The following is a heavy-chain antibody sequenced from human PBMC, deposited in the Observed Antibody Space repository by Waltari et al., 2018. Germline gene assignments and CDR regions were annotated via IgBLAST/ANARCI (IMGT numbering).Heavy chain of an antibody. V-gene: IGHV1-69-2*01. CDR3: ATERRIFVQAGSRIFGNWFDP. J-gene: IGHJ5*02. CDR1: GYTFTDYY. CDR2: VDPEDGET. D-gene: IGHD3-10*02. Sequence: EVQLVQSGAEVKKPGATVKISCKASGYTFTDYYMHWVQQAPGKGLEWMGRVDPEDGETINAGKFQGRVTITADTSTDTAYMELGSLRSEDTAVYDCATERRIFVQAGSRIFGNWFDPWGQGTLVTVSS.